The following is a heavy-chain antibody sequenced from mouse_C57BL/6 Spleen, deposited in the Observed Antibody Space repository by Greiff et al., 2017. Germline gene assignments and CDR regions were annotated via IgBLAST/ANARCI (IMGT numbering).Heavy chain of an antibody. D-gene: IGHD3-2*02. CDR1: GYAFSSSW. CDR3: AREGDSSRYAMDY. CDR2: IYPGDGDT. Sequence: VQLQQSGAELVKPGASVKISCKASGYAFSSSWMNWVKQRPGKGLEWIGQIYPGDGDTNYNGKFKGKATLTADKSSSTAYMQLSSLTSEDSAVYFCAREGDSSRYAMDYWGQGTSVTVSS. J-gene: IGHJ4*01. V-gene: IGHV1-80*01.